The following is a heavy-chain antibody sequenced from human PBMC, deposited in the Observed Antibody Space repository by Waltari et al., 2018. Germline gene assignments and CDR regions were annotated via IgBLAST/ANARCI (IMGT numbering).Heavy chain of an antibody. V-gene: IGHV4-38-2*01. D-gene: IGHD4-4*01. J-gene: IGHJ5*02. CDR1: GYSISSGYY. CDR2: IYHSGST. CDR3: ARQGSNYVESPRTPTQKSDNWFDP. Sequence: QVQLQESGPGLVKPSETLSLTCAVSGYSISSGYYWGWIRQPPGKGLEWIGSIYHSGSTYYNPSLKSRVTISVDTSKNQFSLKLSSVTAADTAVYYCARQGSNYVESPRTPTQKSDNWFDPWGQGTLVTVSS.